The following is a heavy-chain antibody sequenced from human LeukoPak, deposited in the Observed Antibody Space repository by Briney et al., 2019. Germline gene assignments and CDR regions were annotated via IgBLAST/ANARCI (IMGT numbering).Heavy chain of an antibody. CDR1: GSTFDDYG. CDR3: ASVYTYYYYYMDV. J-gene: IGHJ6*03. D-gene: IGHD3-16*01. CDR2: INWNGGST. V-gene: IGHV3-20*04. Sequence: GGSLRLSCAASGSTFDDYGMSWVRQAPGKGLEWVSGINWNGGSTGYADSVKGRFTISRDNAKNSLYLQMNSLRAEDTAVYYCASVYTYYYYYMDVWGKGTTVTVSS.